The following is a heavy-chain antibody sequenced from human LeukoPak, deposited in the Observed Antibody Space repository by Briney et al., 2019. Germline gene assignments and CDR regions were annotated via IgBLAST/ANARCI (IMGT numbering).Heavy chain of an antibody. V-gene: IGHV3-23*01. D-gene: IGHD3-22*01. CDR1: GFTFSNYA. Sequence: TGGSLRLSCAASGFTFSNYAMSWVRQAPGKGLEWVSAMSGSGSSTWYADSVKGRLTISRDNSKNTLFLQMNSLRAEDTAVYYCAKDLYDSSGSRYGYWGQGTLVTVSS. CDR3: AKDLYDSSGSRYGY. CDR2: MSGSGSST. J-gene: IGHJ4*02.